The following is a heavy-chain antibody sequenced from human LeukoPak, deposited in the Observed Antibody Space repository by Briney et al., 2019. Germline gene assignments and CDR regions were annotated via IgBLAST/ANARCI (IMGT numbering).Heavy chain of an antibody. CDR2: ISAYNGNT. J-gene: IGHJ6*02. CDR1: GYTFTSYG. D-gene: IGHD3-3*01. V-gene: IGHV1-18*01. CDR3: ASGYGVEYYYYGMDV. Sequence: ASVKVSCKASGYTFTSYGISWVRQAPGQGLEWMGWISAYNGNTNYAQKPQGRVTMTTDTSTSTAYMELRSLRSDDTAVYYCASGYGVEYYYYGMDVWGQGTTVTVSS.